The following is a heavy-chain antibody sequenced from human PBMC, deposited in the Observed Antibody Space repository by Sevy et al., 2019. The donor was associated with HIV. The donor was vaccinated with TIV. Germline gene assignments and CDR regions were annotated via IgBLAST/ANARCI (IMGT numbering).Heavy chain of an antibody. V-gene: IGHV4-59*01. Sequence: SETLSLTCTVSGGSISSYYWSWIRQPPGQGLEWIGYIYYSGSTNYNPSLKSRVTISVDTSKNQFSLKLSSVTAADTAVYYCARGGGGFLEFDYWGQGTLVTVSS. CDR3: ARGGGGFLEFDY. CDR1: GGSISSYY. D-gene: IGHD3-3*01. CDR2: IYYSGST. J-gene: IGHJ4*02.